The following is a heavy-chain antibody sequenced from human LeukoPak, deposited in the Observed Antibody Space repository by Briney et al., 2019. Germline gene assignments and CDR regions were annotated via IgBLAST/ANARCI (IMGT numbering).Heavy chain of an antibody. V-gene: IGHV3-23*01. J-gene: IGHJ4*02. CDR1: GFTFRNYA. CDR2: ISGGGSDT. CDR3: AKNGDMVRGVTVAAPVDY. D-gene: IGHD3-10*01. Sequence: GGSLRLSCADSGFTFRNYAMSWVRQAPGKGLEWVSAISGGGSDTYYADSVKGRFTISRDNSKNTLYLLMSSLRAEDTAVYYCAKNGDMVRGVTVAAPVDYWGQGTLVTVSS.